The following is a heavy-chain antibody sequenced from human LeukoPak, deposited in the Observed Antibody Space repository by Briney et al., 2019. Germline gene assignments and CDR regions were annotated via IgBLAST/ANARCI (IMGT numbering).Heavy chain of an antibody. J-gene: IGHJ6*03. D-gene: IGHD4-17*01. Sequence: PGGSLRLSCAASGFTFNNYAMTWVRQAPGKGLEWVSGISGSGVNTYYANSVKGRFTISRDNSKNTLYLQMSNLRAEDTALYFCAKDPGVTVTPYYYYMDVWGKGTTVTVSS. CDR2: ISGSGVNT. V-gene: IGHV3-23*01. CDR1: GFTFNNYA. CDR3: AKDPGVTVTPYYYYMDV.